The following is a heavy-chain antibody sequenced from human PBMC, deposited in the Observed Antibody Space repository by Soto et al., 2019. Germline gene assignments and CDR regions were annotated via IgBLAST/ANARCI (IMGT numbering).Heavy chain of an antibody. CDR3: ARGGVHGQLVSYYYYGMDV. CDR2: IIPIFGTA. D-gene: IGHD6-6*01. V-gene: IGHV1-69*12. CDR1: GGTFSSYA. J-gene: IGHJ6*02. Sequence: QVQLVQSGAEVKKPGSSVKVSCKASGGTFSSYAISWVRQAPGQGLEWMGGIIPIFGTANYGQKFQGRVPIPAHESTSTAYMALRSLTSEDTAVYYCARGGVHGQLVSYYYYGMDVWGQGTTVTVSS.